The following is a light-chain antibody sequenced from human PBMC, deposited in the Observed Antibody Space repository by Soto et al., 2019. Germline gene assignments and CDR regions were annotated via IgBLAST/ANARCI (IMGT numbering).Light chain of an antibody. J-gene: IGKJ4*01. Sequence: IVMTQSPATLSVSPLEIATLSFMASQSITNNLAWYQRNPGQAPRLLIYGASTRATGIPARFSGSGSETEFTLTISSLQSEDFAVYFCQQYDNWPLTFGGGTKVDIK. CDR2: GAS. CDR1: QSITNN. CDR3: QQYDNWPLT. V-gene: IGKV3-15*01.